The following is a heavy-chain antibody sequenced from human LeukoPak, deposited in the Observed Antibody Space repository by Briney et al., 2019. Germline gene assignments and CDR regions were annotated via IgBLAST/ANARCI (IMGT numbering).Heavy chain of an antibody. Sequence: GGSLRLSCTTSGFTFGDYAMSWVRQAPGRGLEWVGFIRSKAFGGAAEYAASVRGRFTISRDDSKSIAYLHMNSPEAEDTAVYYCARAPSANYVNLDWWGQGTLVTVSS. CDR1: GFTFGDYA. CDR3: ARAPSANYVNLDW. CDR2: IRSKAFGGAA. D-gene: IGHD4/OR15-4a*01. J-gene: IGHJ4*02. V-gene: IGHV3-49*04.